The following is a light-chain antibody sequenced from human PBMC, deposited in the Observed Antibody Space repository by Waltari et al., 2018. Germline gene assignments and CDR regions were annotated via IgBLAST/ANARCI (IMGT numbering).Light chain of an antibody. CDR1: QSVVTW. Sequence: QSPSTLSASVGDGVTIACRASQSVVTWLAWYQQKPGKAPRLLIYGASSLESGVPSRFSGSGSGTEFTLSISSLQPDDFATYYCQQYNNYPYTFGQGTKLEIK. J-gene: IGKJ2*01. CDR2: GAS. CDR3: QQYNNYPYT. V-gene: IGKV1-5*03.